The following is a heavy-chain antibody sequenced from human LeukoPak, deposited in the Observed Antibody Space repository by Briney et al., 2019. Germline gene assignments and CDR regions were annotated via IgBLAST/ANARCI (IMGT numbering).Heavy chain of an antibody. CDR3: ALITYCTTVTCYFFDW. J-gene: IGHJ4*02. V-gene: IGHV1-18*01. D-gene: IGHD2-8*01. Sequence: ASVKVSCKASGYTFTTYSMSWVRQAPGQGLEWMGWISTYNGDTNYAQKFQGRVTMAADTSTSTAYMELRSLRSDDTAVYYCALITYCTTVTCYFFDWWGQGTQVTVSS. CDR1: GYTFTTYS. CDR2: ISTYNGDT.